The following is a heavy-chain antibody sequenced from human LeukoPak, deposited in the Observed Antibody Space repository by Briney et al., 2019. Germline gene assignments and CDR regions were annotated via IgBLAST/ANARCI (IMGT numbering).Heavy chain of an antibody. J-gene: IGHJ4*02. Sequence: GGSLRLSCAASGFTFSSYAMTWVRQAPGKGLEWVSSISGSAGSTYYADSVKGRFTISRDNSKNTLYLQMNSLRAEDTALYYCAKDLLDIVVIIAAVQGSDYWGQGTLVTVSS. CDR3: AKDLLDIVVIIAAVQGSDY. CDR1: GFTFSSYA. V-gene: IGHV3-23*01. CDR2: ISGSAGST. D-gene: IGHD2-15*01.